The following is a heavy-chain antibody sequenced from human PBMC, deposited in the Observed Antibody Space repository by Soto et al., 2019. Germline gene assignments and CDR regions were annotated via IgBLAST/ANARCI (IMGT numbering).Heavy chain of an antibody. Sequence: SETLSLTCTVSGGSISSYYLSWIRQPPGKGLEWIGYIYYSGSTNYNPSLKSRVTISVDTSKNQFSLKLSSVTAADTAVYYCARDRGGPQDWFDPWGQGTLVTVSS. CDR3: ARDRGGPQDWFDP. CDR2: IYYSGST. D-gene: IGHD2-15*01. J-gene: IGHJ5*02. CDR1: GGSISSYY. V-gene: IGHV4-59*01.